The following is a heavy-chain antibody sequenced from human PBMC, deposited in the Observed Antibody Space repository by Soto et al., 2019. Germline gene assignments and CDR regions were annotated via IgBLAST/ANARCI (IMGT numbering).Heavy chain of an antibody. Sequence: GESLKISCKGSGYSFTSYWISWVRQMPGKGLEWMGRIDPSDSYTNYSPSFQGHVTISADKSISTVYLQWSSLKASDTAMYYCARHGDLGYCSSTSCQNYYYYGIDLWCQGTTVTVS. CDR3: ARHGDLGYCSSTSCQNYYYYGIDL. J-gene: IGHJ6*02. CDR2: IDPSDSYT. D-gene: IGHD2-2*01. CDR1: GYSFTSYW. V-gene: IGHV5-10-1*01.